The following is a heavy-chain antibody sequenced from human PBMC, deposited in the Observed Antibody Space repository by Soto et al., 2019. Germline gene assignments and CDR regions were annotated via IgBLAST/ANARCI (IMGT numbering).Heavy chain of an antibody. J-gene: IGHJ4*02. D-gene: IGHD3-22*01. CDR1: GGTFNNYA. V-gene: IGHV1-69*12. CDR2: IILPFGTP. CDR3: ARGPDYEGYFDY. Sequence: QVRLVQSGAEVKKPGSSVKVSCEASGGTFNNYAVGWVRQAPGLGLEWMGVIILPFGTPNYAQKCQGRVTIAADESMTTAYMELSGLRSYATAVYYCARGPDYEGYFDYWGRGTLVTVSS.